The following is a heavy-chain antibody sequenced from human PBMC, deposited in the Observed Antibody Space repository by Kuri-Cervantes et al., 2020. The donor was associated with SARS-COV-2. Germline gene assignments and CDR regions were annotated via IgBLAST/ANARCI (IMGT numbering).Heavy chain of an antibody. V-gene: IGHV3-74*01. Sequence: LTCAASGFTFSDYWMFWVRQVPGKGLVWVSHSNNDGSSTNSADYVKGRFTISRDNAKNTVYLHMNSLRAEDTALYYCARDDEAPGVGFDYWGQGTLVTVSS. D-gene: IGHD2-8*01. CDR3: ARDDEAPGVGFDY. CDR2: SNNDGSST. CDR1: GFTFSDYW. J-gene: IGHJ4*02.